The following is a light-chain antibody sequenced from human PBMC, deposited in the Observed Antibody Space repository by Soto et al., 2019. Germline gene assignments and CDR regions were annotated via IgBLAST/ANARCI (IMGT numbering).Light chain of an antibody. J-gene: IGKJ1*01. CDR2: GAS. CDR3: QQYGSSPRT. CDR1: QSVSSD. Sequence: EIVMTQSPATLSVSPGERATLSCRASQSVSSDLAWYRQKPGQAPRLLMYGASSRATGIPERFSGSGSGTDFTLTISRLEPEDFAVYYCQQYGSSPRTFGQGTKVDIK. V-gene: IGKV3-20*01.